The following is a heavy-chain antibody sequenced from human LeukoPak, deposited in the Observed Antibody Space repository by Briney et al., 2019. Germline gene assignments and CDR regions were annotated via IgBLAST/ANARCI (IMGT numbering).Heavy chain of an antibody. CDR3: VPSSGDGRFYFDY. CDR1: GYRFTGYY. CDR2: INPYSGGT. J-gene: IGHJ4*02. D-gene: IGHD2-21*01. V-gene: IGHV1-2*04. Sequence: ASVNVSCKASGYRFTGYYIHWVRQAPGQGLAWMGWINPYSGGTSYAQKFQGWVNMIRGTSITTAYTELSRLRSDDTAVYYRVPSSGDGRFYFDYWGQGTLVTVST.